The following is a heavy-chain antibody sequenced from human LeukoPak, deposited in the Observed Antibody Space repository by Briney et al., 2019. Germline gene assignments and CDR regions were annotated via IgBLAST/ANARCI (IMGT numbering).Heavy chain of an antibody. CDR3: ARDRRAANYYGSGSYYIDY. D-gene: IGHD3-10*01. CDR2: IYYSGST. V-gene: IGHV4-34*09. Sequence: SETLSLTCAVYGGSFSGYYWSWIRQPPGKGLEWIGYIYYSGSTYYNPSLKSRVTISVDMSKNQFSLKLSSVTAADTAVYYCARDRRAANYYGSGSYYIDYWGQGTLVTVSS. CDR1: GGSFSGYY. J-gene: IGHJ4*02.